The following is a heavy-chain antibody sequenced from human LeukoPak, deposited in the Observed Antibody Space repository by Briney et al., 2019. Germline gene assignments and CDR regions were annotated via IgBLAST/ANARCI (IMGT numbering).Heavy chain of an antibody. J-gene: IGHJ4*02. D-gene: IGHD3/OR15-3a*01. CDR2: FYHSSST. CDR3: ARHTYYFYCNGYYYFDY. CDR1: VGSISSYH. Sequence: SETLSLTCTLSVGSISSYHWSWIRQPPGKGLECIRNFYHSSSTTYNPSLKSPVTISIDTSNNQFSLKLSSVTAEDMAVYYCARHTYYFYCNGYYYFDYWGQGILVTVSS. V-gene: IGHV4-59*08.